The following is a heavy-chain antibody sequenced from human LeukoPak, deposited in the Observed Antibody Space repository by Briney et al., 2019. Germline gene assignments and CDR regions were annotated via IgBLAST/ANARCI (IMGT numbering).Heavy chain of an antibody. D-gene: IGHD3-9*01. CDR3: ARGVRDILSGYYTDYYFYYMDV. J-gene: IGHJ6*03. CDR2: ISSSLDSNI. Sequence: GGSLRLSCAASGFTFNVYSMNWVRQAPGKGLEWVSFISSSLDSNIYYADSVKGRFTISRDNAKNSLYLQMNSLRAEDTAVYYCARGVRDILSGYYTDYYFYYMDVRGKGTTVTVSS. V-gene: IGHV3-48*01. CDR1: GFTFNVYS.